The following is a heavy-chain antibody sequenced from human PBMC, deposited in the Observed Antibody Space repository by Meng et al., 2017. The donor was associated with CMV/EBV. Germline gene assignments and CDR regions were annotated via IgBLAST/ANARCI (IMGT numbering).Heavy chain of an antibody. V-gene: IGHV3-15*01. D-gene: IGHD3-9*01. CDR2: IKSKTDGGTT. CDR1: GFTFSNAW. Sequence: ETLSLTCAASGFTFSNAWMSWVRQAPGKGLEWVGRIKSKTDGGTTDYAAPVKDRFSISRDDSKNTLYLQMNSLKTEDTAVYYCTTNVLRYFDWLPPDYWGQGTLVTVSS. CDR3: TTNVLRYFDWLPPDY. J-gene: IGHJ4*02.